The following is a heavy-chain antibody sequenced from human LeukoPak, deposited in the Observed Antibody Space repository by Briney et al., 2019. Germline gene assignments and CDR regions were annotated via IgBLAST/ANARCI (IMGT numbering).Heavy chain of an antibody. V-gene: IGHV3-7*01. Sequence: GGSLRLSCTASGFTFSAYWMSWVRQIPGKGLEWVANIKQDGSQQYYVDSVKGRFSISRDNARNSLYLRMNSLRVEDTAVYYCAREGVGGFDSWGQGTLVTVSS. CDR1: GFTFSAYW. CDR3: AREGVGGFDS. J-gene: IGHJ4*02. D-gene: IGHD3-10*01. CDR2: IKQDGSQQ.